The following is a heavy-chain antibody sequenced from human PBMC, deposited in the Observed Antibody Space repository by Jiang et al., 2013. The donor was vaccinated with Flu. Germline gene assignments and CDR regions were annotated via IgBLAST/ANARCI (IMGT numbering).Heavy chain of an antibody. V-gene: IGHV1-8*01. CDR1: GYTFTSYD. D-gene: IGHD3-22*01. CDR3: ARNLHPAYYYDSSGYYACMDV. CDR2: MNPNSGNT. J-gene: IGHJ6*02. Sequence: SGAEVKKPGASVKVSCKASGYTFTSYDINWVRQATGQGLEWMGWMNPNSGNTGYAQKFQGRVTMTRNTSISTAYMELSSLRSEDTAVYYCARNLHPAYYYDSSGYYACMDVWGQGTTVTVSS.